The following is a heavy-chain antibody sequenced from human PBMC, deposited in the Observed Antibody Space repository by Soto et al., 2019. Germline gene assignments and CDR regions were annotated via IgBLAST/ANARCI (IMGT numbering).Heavy chain of an antibody. CDR3: ARDRQFWRVSSVVFAYKYGMDV. CDR1: GFTFSSYG. Sequence: QVQLVESGGGVVQPGGSLRLSCAASGFTFSSYGMHWVRQAPGKGLQWVALVWYDGSNQYYADSVKGRFTISRDNSKNPLHLQLNSLVAEDPAVYFCARDRQFWRVSSVVFAYKYGMDVWGQGTTVTVSS. CDR2: VWYDGSNQ. V-gene: IGHV3-33*01. D-gene: IGHD2-21*01. J-gene: IGHJ6*02.